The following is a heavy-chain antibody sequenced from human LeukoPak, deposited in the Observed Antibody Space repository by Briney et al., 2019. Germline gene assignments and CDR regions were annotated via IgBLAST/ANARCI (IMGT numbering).Heavy chain of an antibody. J-gene: IGHJ4*02. CDR3: ASSCSGGSCSTPTRLDY. D-gene: IGHD2-15*01. CDR2: INHSGST. CDR1: GGSFRGCY. V-gene: IGHV4-34*01. Sequence: PSETLSLTCAVYGGSFRGCYWSWIRQPPGKGLEWIGEINHSGSTNYNPSLKSRVTISVDTSKNQFSLKLSSVTAADTAVYYCASSCSGGSCSTPTRLDYWGQGTLVTVSS.